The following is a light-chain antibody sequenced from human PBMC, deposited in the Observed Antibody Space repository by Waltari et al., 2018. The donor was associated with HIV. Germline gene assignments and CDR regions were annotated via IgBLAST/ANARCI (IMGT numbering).Light chain of an antibody. Sequence: QSALTQPASVSGSPGQSITISCTGTSNDIGGYNYVSWYQQHPGQAPNLMIFDVTKRPSGVSPRFSGSKSGNTASLTISGLQDEDEADYYCTSYISSGGWVFGGGTKLTVL. CDR1: SNDIGGYNY. CDR3: TSYISSGGWV. CDR2: DVT. J-gene: IGLJ3*02. V-gene: IGLV2-14*03.